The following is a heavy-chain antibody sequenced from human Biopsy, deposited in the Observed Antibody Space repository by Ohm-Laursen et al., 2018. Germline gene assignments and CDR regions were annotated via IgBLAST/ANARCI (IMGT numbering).Heavy chain of an antibody. CDR1: GFSFSDYH. CDR2: ISASSSYI. CDR3: ATELLPPGVGGPWLDS. Sequence: SLRLSCSASGFSFSDYHMRWIRQAPGKGLEWVSSISASSSYIYYADSVKGRFTVSRDNTKNTLYLQMNSLRAADTAIYFCATELLPPGVGGPWLDSWGQGTPVTVSS. V-gene: IGHV3-11*06. J-gene: IGHJ5*01. D-gene: IGHD3-10*01.